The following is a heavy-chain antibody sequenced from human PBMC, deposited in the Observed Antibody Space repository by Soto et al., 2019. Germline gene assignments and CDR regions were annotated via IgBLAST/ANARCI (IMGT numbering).Heavy chain of an antibody. CDR1: GGTFSSYA. CDR3: ASGRYSSSWYRNYYYGMDV. CDR2: IIPIFGTA. J-gene: IGHJ6*02. Sequence: QVQLVQSGAEVKKPGSSVKVSCKASGGTFSSYAISWVRQAPGQGLEWMGGIIPIFGTANYAQKFQGRVTITADESTSTAYMELSSLRPEDTAVYYCASGRYSSSWYRNYYYGMDVWGQGTTVTVSS. V-gene: IGHV1-69*01. D-gene: IGHD6-13*01.